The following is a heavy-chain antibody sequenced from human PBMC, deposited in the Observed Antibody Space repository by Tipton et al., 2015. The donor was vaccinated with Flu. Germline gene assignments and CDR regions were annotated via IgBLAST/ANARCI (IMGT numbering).Heavy chain of an antibody. V-gene: IGHV3-48*03. J-gene: IGHJ6*02. D-gene: IGHD3-10*01. CDR1: GFTFSTYE. Sequence: GSLRLSCEASGFTFSTYEMNWVRQAPGKGLEWVSYISGTGRIIYYADSVRGRFTISRDNAKNSLYLQMNSLRAEDTATYYCARMVLRGVVRCYAMDVWGQGTTVTVSS. CDR2: ISGTGRII. CDR3: ARMVLRGVVRCYAMDV.